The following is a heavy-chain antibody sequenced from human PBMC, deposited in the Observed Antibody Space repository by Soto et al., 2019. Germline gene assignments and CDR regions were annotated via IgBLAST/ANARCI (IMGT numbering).Heavy chain of an antibody. D-gene: IGHD5-18*01. V-gene: IGHV4-30-2*01. CDR3: ARGAGYSYGCDY. CDR2: IYHSGST. CDR1: GGSISSGGYS. J-gene: IGHJ4*02. Sequence: PSETLSLTCAVSGGSISSGGYSWSWIRQPPGKGLEWIGYIYHSGSTYYNPSLKSRVTISVDRSKNQFSLKLSSVTAADTAVYYCARGAGYSYGCDYWGQGTLVTVSS.